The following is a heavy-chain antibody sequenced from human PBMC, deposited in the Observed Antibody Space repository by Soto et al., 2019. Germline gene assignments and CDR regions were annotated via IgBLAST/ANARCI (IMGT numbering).Heavy chain of an antibody. Sequence: GASVKVSCKTSGYTFTGHYIHWVRQAPQQGPEWMGVIGPESGATRYAQKFRGRVTMTMDTSITTVYMELKNLSPDDTAVYYCGRGRSGQIVVFYWGQGTPVTVSS. V-gene: IGHV1-2*02. CDR2: IGPESGAT. CDR3: GRGRSGQIVVFY. CDR1: GYTFTGHY. J-gene: IGHJ4*02. D-gene: IGHD1-26*01.